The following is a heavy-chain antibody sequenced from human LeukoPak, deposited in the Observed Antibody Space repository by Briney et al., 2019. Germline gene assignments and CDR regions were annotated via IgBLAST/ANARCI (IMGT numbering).Heavy chain of an antibody. CDR2: INNVGSHI. CDR1: GFTFSSCA. D-gene: IGHD1-26*01. Sequence: GGSLRLSCAASGFTFSSCAMSWVRQAPGKGLEWVSSINNVGSHIYYAGSVKGRFTISRDNTKNSLYLQMNSLRAEDTAVYYCSRDPTYYLRYGYFDYWGQGALVTVSS. V-gene: IGHV3-21*01. CDR3: SRDPTYYLRYGYFDY. J-gene: IGHJ4*02.